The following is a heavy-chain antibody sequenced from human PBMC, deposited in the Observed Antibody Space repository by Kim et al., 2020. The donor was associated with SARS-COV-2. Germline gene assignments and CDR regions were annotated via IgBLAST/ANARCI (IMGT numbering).Heavy chain of an antibody. Sequence: RFTISRDNAKNSLYLQMNSLRAEDTAVYYCARWASGSYYVPSAAREYFQHWGQGTLVTVSS. J-gene: IGHJ1*01. D-gene: IGHD1-26*01. V-gene: IGHV3-11*06. CDR3: ARWASGSYYVPSAAREYFQH.